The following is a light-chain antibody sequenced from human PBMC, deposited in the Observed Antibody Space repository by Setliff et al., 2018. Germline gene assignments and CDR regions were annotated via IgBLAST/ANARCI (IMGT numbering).Light chain of an antibody. CDR2: SNN. J-gene: IGLJ1*01. V-gene: IGLV1-44*01. Sequence: QSVLTQPPSASGTPGQRITISCSGGTSNIGSNPVNWYQQLPGTAPKLLIYSNNQRPSGVPDRFSGSTSGTSASLAVSGLQSEDEADFYCEAWDDGLNGYVFGSGTKVTVL. CDR3: EAWDDGLNGYV. CDR1: TSNIGSNP.